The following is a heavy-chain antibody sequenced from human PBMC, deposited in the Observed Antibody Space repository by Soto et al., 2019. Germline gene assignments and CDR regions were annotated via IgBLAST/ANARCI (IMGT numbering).Heavy chain of an antibody. D-gene: IGHD3-3*01. CDR3: ARAEGRYDFWSGYPRYYYYGMDV. CDR2: INHSGST. V-gene: IGHV4-34*01. Sequence: PSETLSLTCAVYGGSFSGYYWSWIRQPPGKGLEWIGEINHSGSTNYNPSLKSRVTISVDTSKNQFSLKLSSVTAADTAVYYCARAEGRYDFWSGYPRYYYYGMDVWGQGTTVTFSS. J-gene: IGHJ6*02. CDR1: GGSFSGYY.